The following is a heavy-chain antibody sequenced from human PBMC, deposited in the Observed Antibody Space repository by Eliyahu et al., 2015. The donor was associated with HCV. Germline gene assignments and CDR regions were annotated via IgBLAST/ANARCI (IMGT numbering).Heavy chain of an antibody. Sequence: EVQLVESGGGLVQPGGSLRLSCAASXFTFSSYDLHWVRQATGKGLEWVSAIGTAGDTYYPGSVKGRFTISRENAKNSLYLQMNSLXAGDTAVYYCARVRYYGSGSPGAFDIWGQGTMVTVSS. D-gene: IGHD3-10*01. CDR3: ARVRYYGSGSPGAFDI. CDR2: IGTAGDT. V-gene: IGHV3-13*01. J-gene: IGHJ3*02. CDR1: XFTFSSYD.